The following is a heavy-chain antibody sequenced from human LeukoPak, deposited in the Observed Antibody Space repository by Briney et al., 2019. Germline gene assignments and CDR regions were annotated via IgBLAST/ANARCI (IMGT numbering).Heavy chain of an antibody. V-gene: IGHV4-4*07. J-gene: IGHJ4*02. CDR2: IYTSGST. Sequence: SETLSLTCTVSGGSISSYYWSWIRQPAGKGLEWIGRIYTSGSTNYNPSLKSRVTMSVDTSKNQSSLKLSSVTAADTAVYYCARDSTGGSGSYYTYFDYWGQGTLVTVSS. CDR3: ARDSTGGSGSYYTYFDY. D-gene: IGHD3-10*01. CDR1: GGSISSYY.